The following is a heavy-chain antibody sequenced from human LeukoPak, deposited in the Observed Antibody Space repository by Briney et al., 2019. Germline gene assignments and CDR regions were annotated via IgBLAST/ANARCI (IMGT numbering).Heavy chain of an antibody. Sequence: IPSETLSLTCTVSGGSISSDSYYWSWIRQPAGKGLEWIGRIYTSGSTNYNPSLKSRVIISVDTSRNQFSLKVNSVTAADTAVYYCARGAQWRSYYYGMNVWGQGTTVTVSS. J-gene: IGHJ6*02. CDR1: GGSISSDSYY. D-gene: IGHD6-19*01. V-gene: IGHV4-61*02. CDR3: ARGAQWRSYYYGMNV. CDR2: IYTSGST.